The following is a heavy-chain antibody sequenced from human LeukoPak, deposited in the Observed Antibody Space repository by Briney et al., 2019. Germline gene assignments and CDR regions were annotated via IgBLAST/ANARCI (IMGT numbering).Heavy chain of an antibody. D-gene: IGHD3-3*01. Sequence: GGSLRLSCAASGFTFSSYSMNWVRQAPGKGLEWVSSISSSSSYIYYADSVKGRFTISRDNAKNSLYLQMNSLRAEDTAVYYCARPYYDFWSGYYLNYWGQGTLVTVSS. CDR3: ARPYYDFWSGYYLNY. CDR2: ISSSSSYI. J-gene: IGHJ4*02. CDR1: GFTFSSYS. V-gene: IGHV3-21*01.